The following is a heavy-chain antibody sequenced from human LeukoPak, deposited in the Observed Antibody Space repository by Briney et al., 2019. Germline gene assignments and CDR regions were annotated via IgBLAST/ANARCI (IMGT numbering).Heavy chain of an antibody. Sequence: GESLKISCKGSEYSFTTYWIGWVRQMPGKGLEWMGIIYPGDSDTRYSPSFQGQVTISADKSISTAYLQWSSLKASDTAIYYCARRDCSSTSCPFDIWCQGTMVTVSS. CDR2: IYPGDSDT. CDR3: ARRDCSSTSCPFDI. CDR1: EYSFTTYW. V-gene: IGHV5-51*01. D-gene: IGHD2-2*01. J-gene: IGHJ3*02.